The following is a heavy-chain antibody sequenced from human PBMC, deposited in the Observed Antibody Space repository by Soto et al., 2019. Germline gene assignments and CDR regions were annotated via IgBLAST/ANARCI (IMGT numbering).Heavy chain of an antibody. Sequence: QAHLEQSGADVKRPGASVKVSCKASGYTFSDFDINWLRQASGQGPEWLGWMNAKSGDTFFAQRLQGKFSMTWDTPLSTAYMEVGSLTSDDTAMYYCSRGNPFKYAGFDVWGQGTTVAVSS. CDR2: MNAKSGDT. J-gene: IGHJ6*02. CDR1: GYTFSDFD. V-gene: IGHV1-8*01. CDR3: SRGNPFKYAGFDV. D-gene: IGHD6-25*01.